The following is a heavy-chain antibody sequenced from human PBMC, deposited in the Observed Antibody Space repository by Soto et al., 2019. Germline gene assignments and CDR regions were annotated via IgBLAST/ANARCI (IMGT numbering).Heavy chain of an antibody. J-gene: IGHJ4*01. D-gene: IGHD2-8*01. CDR3: ARGRFCTFGARYFYDH. Sequence: PGESLKISCKGSGYNFRTSWIAWVRQMPGKGLEWMGIIYPGDSDTRYNPAFQGQVTISVDESASTAYLQWSSLKASDTATYYCARGRFCTFGARYFYDHWGHGTQVTVSS. CDR1: GYNFRTSW. V-gene: IGHV5-51*01. CDR2: IYPGDSDT.